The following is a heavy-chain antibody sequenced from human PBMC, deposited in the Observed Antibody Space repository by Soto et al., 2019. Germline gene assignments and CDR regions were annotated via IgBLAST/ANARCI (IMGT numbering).Heavy chain of an antibody. Sequence: VKVSCKASGGTFSSYAISWVRQAPGQGLEWMGGIIPIFGTANYAQKFQGRVTITADESTSTAYMELSSLRSEDTAVYYCARPYSGYDLGYYYYGMDVWGQGTTVTVSS. J-gene: IGHJ6*02. V-gene: IGHV1-69*01. CDR2: IIPIFGTA. CDR3: ARPYSGYDLGYYYYGMDV. D-gene: IGHD5-12*01. CDR1: GGTFSSYA.